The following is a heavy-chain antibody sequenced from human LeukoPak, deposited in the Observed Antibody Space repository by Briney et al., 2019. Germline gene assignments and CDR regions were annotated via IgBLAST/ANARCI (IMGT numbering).Heavy chain of an antibody. V-gene: IGHV3-53*01. Sequence: GGSLRLPCAASGFTVNSNYMNWVRQAPGKGLEWVSVLYSDGRTYYADSVKGRFTISRDTSKNTLYLQVNSLRAEDTAVYYCARGGGYYPIDYWGQGTLVTVSS. D-gene: IGHD2-15*01. CDR1: GFTVNSNY. CDR2: LYSDGRT. J-gene: IGHJ4*02. CDR3: ARGGGYYPIDY.